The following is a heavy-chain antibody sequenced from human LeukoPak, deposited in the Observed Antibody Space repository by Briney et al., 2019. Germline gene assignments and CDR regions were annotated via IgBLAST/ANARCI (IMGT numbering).Heavy chain of an antibody. CDR3: TRSYYSSRGGRFDP. J-gene: IGHJ5*02. Sequence: PGGSLRLSCEASDFSINNYWMHWVRQAPGKGRAWVSRINSDGSSTIYADSVKGRFTISRDNAKSTLFLQMNSLRAEGTAVYFCTRSYYSSRGGRFDPWGQGTLVTVSS. D-gene: IGHD3-10*01. V-gene: IGHV3-74*01. CDR2: INSDGSST. CDR1: DFSINNYW.